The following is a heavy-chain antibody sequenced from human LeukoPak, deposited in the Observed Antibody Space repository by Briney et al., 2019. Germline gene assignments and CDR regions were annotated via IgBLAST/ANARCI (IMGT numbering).Heavy chain of an antibody. V-gene: IGHV3-7*01. CDR1: GFTFSSHW. D-gene: IGHD3-22*01. Sequence: GGSLRLSCAASGFTFSSHWMSWVRQAPGKGLEWVANIKQDGSEKYYVDSVKGRFTISRDNAKNSLYLQMNSLRAEDTAVYYCARDRSAYDSSGYPFDYWGQGTLVTVSS. CDR2: IKQDGSEK. CDR3: ARDRSAYDSSGYPFDY. J-gene: IGHJ4*02.